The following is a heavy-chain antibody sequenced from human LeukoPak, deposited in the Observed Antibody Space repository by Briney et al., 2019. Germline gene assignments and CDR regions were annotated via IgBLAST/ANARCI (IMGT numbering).Heavy chain of an antibody. CDR1: GFTFAGFF. CDR2: ISNGGITT. CDR3: TKAIETTDFDY. J-gene: IGHJ4*02. Sequence: GGSLRLSCAASGFTFAGFFMSWVRQAPGKGLEWVSGISNGGITTYYADSVRGRFTISRDNSRNTMYLQMNSLGAEDTAVYYCTKAIETTDFDYWGQGTLVTVSS. V-gene: IGHV3-23*01. D-gene: IGHD1-7*01.